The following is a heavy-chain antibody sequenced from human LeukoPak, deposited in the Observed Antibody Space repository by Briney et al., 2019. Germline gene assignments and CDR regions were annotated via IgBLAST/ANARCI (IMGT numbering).Heavy chain of an antibody. Sequence: SETLSLTCTVSGGSISSYYWSWIRQPPGKGLEWIGYIYYSGSTNYNPSLKSRVTISVDRSKNQFSLKLSSVTAADTAVYYCASLLNMVRGVQKDYWGQGTLVTVSS. D-gene: IGHD3-10*01. J-gene: IGHJ4*02. CDR2: IYYSGST. V-gene: IGHV4-59*12. CDR3: ASLLNMVRGVQKDY. CDR1: GGSISSYY.